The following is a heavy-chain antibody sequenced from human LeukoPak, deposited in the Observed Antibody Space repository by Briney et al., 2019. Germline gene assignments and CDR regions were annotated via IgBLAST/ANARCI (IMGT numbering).Heavy chain of an antibody. CDR2: ISAYDGNT. D-gene: IGHD3-3*01. J-gene: IGHJ4*02. Sequence: ASVKVSCKASGGTFSSYAISWVRQAPGQGLEWMGWISAYDGNTNYAQKLQGRVTMTTDTSTSTAYMELRSLRSDDTAVYYCARDRYDFWSGYDYWGQGTLVTVSS. V-gene: IGHV1-18*01. CDR1: GGTFSSYA. CDR3: ARDRYDFWSGYDY.